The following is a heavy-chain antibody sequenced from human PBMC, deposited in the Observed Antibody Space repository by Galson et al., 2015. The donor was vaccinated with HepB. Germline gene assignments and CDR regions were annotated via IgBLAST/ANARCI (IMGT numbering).Heavy chain of an antibody. J-gene: IGHJ6*02. V-gene: IGHV3-30*02. CDR3: ARDTNYFDSSGYPVLGYYYYGMDV. CDR2: INSDGSQK. CDR1: GFTFSNYG. Sequence: SLRLSCAASGFTFSNYGMHWVRQAPGKGLEWTAFINSDGSQKSSTDSVKGRFIISRDNSRNMVYLQMSSLRAEDTAVYYCARDTNYFDSSGYPVLGYYYYGMDVWGQGTTVTVSS. D-gene: IGHD3-22*01.